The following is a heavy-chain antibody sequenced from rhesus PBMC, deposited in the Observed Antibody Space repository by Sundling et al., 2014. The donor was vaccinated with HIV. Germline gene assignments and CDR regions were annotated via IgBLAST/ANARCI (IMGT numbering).Heavy chain of an antibody. J-gene: IGHJ4*01. V-gene: IGHV4-80*01. Sequence: QVQLQESGPGLVKPSETLSLTCTVSGASISSYWWSWIRQPPGKGLEWIGEINGNSGSTNYKSSLKSRVSMSRDTSKNQFSLKLSSVTAADTAVYYCTRGITGPSNYWGQGVLVTVSS. D-gene: IGHD1-26*01. CDR3: TRGITGPSNY. CDR1: GASISSYW. CDR2: INGNSGST.